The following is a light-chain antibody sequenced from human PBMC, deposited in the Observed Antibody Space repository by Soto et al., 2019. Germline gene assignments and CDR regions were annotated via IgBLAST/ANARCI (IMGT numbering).Light chain of an antibody. CDR1: QSLLHSDGYNY. J-gene: IGKJ4*01. CDR2: LGS. Sequence: DIVMTQSPLSLPVTPGEPASISCRSSQSLLHSDGYNYLDWYLEKPGQSPQLLIYLGSSRASGVPVRFRGSGSGTDFTLKISRVEAEDVGIYYCMQALRPPLTFGGGTKVEIK. CDR3: MQALRPPLT. V-gene: IGKV2-28*01.